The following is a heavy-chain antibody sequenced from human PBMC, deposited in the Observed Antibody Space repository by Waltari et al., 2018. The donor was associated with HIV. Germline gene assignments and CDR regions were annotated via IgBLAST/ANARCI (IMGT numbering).Heavy chain of an antibody. CDR3: ARDRRTTSYFRDY. J-gene: IGHJ4*02. D-gene: IGHD1-7*01. CDR2: IIPILGIA. V-gene: IGHV1-69*04. CDR1: GGTFSSYA. Sequence: QVQLVQSGAEVKKPGSSVKVSCKASGGTFSSYAISWVRQAPGQGLEWMGRIIPILGIANYAQKFQGRVTITADKSTSTAYMELSSLRSEDTAVYYCARDRRTTSYFRDYWGQGTLVTVSS.